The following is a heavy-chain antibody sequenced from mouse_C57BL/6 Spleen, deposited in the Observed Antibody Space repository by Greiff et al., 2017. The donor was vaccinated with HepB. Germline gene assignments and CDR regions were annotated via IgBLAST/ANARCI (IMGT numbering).Heavy chain of an antibody. Sequence: QVQLKESGAELARPGASVKLSCKASGYTFTSYGISWVKQRTGQGLEWIGEIYPRSGNTYYNEKFKGKATLTADKSSSTAYMELRSLTSEDSAVYFCARSKGLYGSSLYYFDYWGQGTTLTVSS. CDR1: GYTFTSYG. D-gene: IGHD1-1*01. CDR3: ARSKGLYGSSLYYFDY. CDR2: IYPRSGNT. J-gene: IGHJ2*01. V-gene: IGHV1-81*01.